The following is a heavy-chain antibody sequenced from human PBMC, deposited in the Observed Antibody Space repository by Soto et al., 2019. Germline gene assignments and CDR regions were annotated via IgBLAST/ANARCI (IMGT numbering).Heavy chain of an antibody. Sequence: EVQVLESGGGLVQPGGCLRLSCEGSEFTVSGHAMTWIRQAPGKGPEWVSTITADGGTYYADSVKGRFAMSRDTSENTLYLQMNSLGAEDTAAYYCAPHVSCSGGSCQYDAFAIRGQGTMVTVSS. V-gene: IGHV3-23*01. J-gene: IGHJ3*02. CDR2: ITADGGT. CDR1: EFTVSGHA. D-gene: IGHD2-15*01. CDR3: APHVSCSGGSCQYDAFAI.